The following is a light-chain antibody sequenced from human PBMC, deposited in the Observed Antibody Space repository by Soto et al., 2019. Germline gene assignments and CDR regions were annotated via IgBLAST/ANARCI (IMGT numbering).Light chain of an antibody. CDR2: AVS. V-gene: IGLV2-14*01. Sequence: QSVLTQPASVSGSPGQSITISCNGSRSDVDAYNYVSWYQHHPGKVPKLIIYAVSNRPSGVSNRFSGSKSANTASLTISGLQAEDEAEYYCTSYIGTDLLVFGGGTQLTVL. J-gene: IGLJ2*01. CDR3: TSYIGTDLLV. CDR1: RSDVDAYNY.